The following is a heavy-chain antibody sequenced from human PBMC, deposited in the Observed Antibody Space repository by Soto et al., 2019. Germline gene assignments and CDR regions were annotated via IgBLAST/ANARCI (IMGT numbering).Heavy chain of an antibody. CDR3: AKGKGVLRYFDWLFKDAFDI. J-gene: IGHJ3*02. Sequence: GGSLRLSCAASGFTFSSYAMSWVRQAPGKGLEWVSAISGSGGSTYYADSVKGRFTISRDNSKNTLYLQMNSLRAEDTAVYYCAKGKGVLRYFDWLFKDAFDIWGQGTMVTVSS. CDR1: GFTFSSYA. D-gene: IGHD3-9*01. V-gene: IGHV3-23*01. CDR2: ISGSGGST.